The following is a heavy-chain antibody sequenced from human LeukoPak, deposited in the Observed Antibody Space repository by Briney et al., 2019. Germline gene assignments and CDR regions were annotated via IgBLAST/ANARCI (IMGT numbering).Heavy chain of an antibody. CDR1: GFTFSSYA. D-gene: IGHD2-2*01. V-gene: IGHV3-23*01. Sequence: GGSLRLSCAASGFTFSSYAMSWVRQAPGKGLEWVSAISGSGGSTYYADSVKGRFTISRDNSKNTLYLQMNSLRAEDTAVYYCAKDKGIVVVPAAMGFDYWGQGTLVTVSS. CDR2: ISGSGGST. CDR3: AKDKGIVVVPAAMGFDY. J-gene: IGHJ4*02.